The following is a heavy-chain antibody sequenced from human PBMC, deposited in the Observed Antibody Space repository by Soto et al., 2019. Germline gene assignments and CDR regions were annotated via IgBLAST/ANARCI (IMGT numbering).Heavy chain of an antibody. CDR2: IYHSGST. CDR1: GGSISSSNW. Sequence: SETLSLTCAVSGGSISSSNWWSGVRQPPGKGLEWIGEIYHSGSTNYNPSLKSRVTISVDKSKNQFSLKLSSVTAADTAVYYCARHGHYGAGSGGYFDSWGQGTLVTVSS. J-gene: IGHJ4*02. V-gene: IGHV4-4*02. D-gene: IGHD3-10*01. CDR3: ARHGHYGAGSGGYFDS.